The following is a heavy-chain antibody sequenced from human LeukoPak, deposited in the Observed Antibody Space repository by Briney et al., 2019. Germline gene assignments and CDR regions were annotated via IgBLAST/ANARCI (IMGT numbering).Heavy chain of an antibody. CDR1: GFSVSGKY. CDR3: APDDLTDGYKGY. CDR2: IFPNGNT. V-gene: IGHV3-53*01. J-gene: IGHJ4*02. D-gene: IGHD5-24*01. Sequence: GGSLRLSCAVSGFSVSGKYMSWVRQAPGRGLEWASVIFPNGNTNYADSVKGRFTIFRDNSKNTLYLQMNTLRAEDTAVYYCAPDDLTDGYKGYWGQGTLVTVSS.